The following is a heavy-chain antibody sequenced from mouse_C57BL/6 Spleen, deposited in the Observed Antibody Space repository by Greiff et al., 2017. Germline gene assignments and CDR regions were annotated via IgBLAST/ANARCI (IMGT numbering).Heavy chain of an antibody. CDR2: ISDGGSYT. Sequence: DVMLVESGGGLVKPGGSLKLSCAASGFTFSSYAMSWVRQTPEKRLEWVATISDGGSYTYYPDNVKGRFTISRDNAKNNLYLQMSHLKSEDTAMYYCARKGTTGYYYAMDYWGQGTSVTVAS. CDR1: GFTFSSYA. J-gene: IGHJ4*01. D-gene: IGHD1-1*01. V-gene: IGHV5-4*03. CDR3: ARKGTTGYYYAMDY.